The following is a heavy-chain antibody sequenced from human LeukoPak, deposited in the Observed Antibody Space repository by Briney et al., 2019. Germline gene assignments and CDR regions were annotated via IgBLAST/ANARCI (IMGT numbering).Heavy chain of an antibody. D-gene: IGHD3-22*01. CDR2: IHTSGTM. CDR3: ARGILRDYYDSSGFYHRGGVGY. CDR1: GGSLSTGSYY. Sequence: SETLSLTCTVSGGSLSTGSYYWSWIRQPAGRGLEWIVHIHTSGTMNYNASLKSRVRISVKTSKNQFSLRLSSVTAADTAVYFCARGILRDYYDSSGFYHRGGVGYWGQGTLVTVSS. J-gene: IGHJ4*02. V-gene: IGHV4-61*09.